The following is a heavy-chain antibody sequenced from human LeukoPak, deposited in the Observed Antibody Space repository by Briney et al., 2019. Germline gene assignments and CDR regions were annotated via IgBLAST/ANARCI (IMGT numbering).Heavy chain of an antibody. V-gene: IGHV1-46*01. D-gene: IGHD3-22*01. CDR1: GYTFTSYY. Sequence: ASVKVSCKASGYTFTSYYMHWVRQAPGQGLEWMGIINPSGGSTSYAQKFQGRVTMTRDTSTSTVYMELSSLRSEDTAVYYCARDWGVTMIPPAGWFDPWGQGTLATVSS. J-gene: IGHJ5*02. CDR3: ARDWGVTMIPPAGWFDP. CDR2: INPSGGST.